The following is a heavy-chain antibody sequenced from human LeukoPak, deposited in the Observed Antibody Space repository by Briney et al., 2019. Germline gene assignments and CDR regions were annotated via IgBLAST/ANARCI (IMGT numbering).Heavy chain of an antibody. D-gene: IGHD6-19*01. V-gene: IGHV3-30*18. CDR3: AKALSGWPSGYYYGMDV. CDR2: ISYDGSNK. CDR1: GFTFSSYG. J-gene: IGHJ6*02. Sequence: GRSLRLSCAASGFTFSSYGMHWVRQAPGKGLEWVAVISYDGSNKYYADSVKGRFTISRDNSKNTLYLQMNSLRAEDTAVYYCAKALSGWPSGYYYGMDVWGQGTTVTVSS.